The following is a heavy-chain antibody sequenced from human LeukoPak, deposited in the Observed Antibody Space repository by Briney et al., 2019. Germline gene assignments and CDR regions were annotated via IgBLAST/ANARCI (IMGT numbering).Heavy chain of an antibody. Sequence: SETLSLTCTVSGGSISSGSYYWSWIRQPAGKGLEWIGRIYTSGSTNYNPSLKSRVTISVDTSKNQFSLKLSSVTAADTAVYYCARHATRFLEWLLFDPWGQGTLVTVSS. CDR3: ARHATRFLEWLLFDP. CDR2: IYTSGST. J-gene: IGHJ5*02. V-gene: IGHV4-61*02. D-gene: IGHD3-3*01. CDR1: GGSISSGSYY.